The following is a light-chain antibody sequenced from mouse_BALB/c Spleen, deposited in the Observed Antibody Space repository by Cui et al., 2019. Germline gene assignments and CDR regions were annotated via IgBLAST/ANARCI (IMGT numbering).Light chain of an antibody. CDR2: LTS. Sequence: QIVLTQTPALMSASTGEKVTMTCRASSSVSYMYWYQQKPRSSPKPWIYLTSDLASGVPARFSGSGSGTSYSLTISSMEAEDAATYYCQQWSSNPLTFGAGTKLELK. V-gene: IGKV4-68*01. CDR3: QQWSSNPLT. J-gene: IGKJ5*01. CDR1: SSVSY.